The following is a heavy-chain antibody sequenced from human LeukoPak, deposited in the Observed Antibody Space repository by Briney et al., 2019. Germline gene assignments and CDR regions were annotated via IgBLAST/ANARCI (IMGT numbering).Heavy chain of an antibody. CDR3: AREEYYYDSSGFDY. J-gene: IGHJ4*02. V-gene: IGHV3-48*03. D-gene: IGHD3-22*01. Sequence: PGGSLRLSCAASGFTFSSYDMNWVRQAPGKGLEWVSYISSSGSTIYYADSVKGRFTISRDNAKNSLYLQMNSLRAEDTAVYYCAREEYYYDSSGFDYWGQGTLVTVSS. CDR1: GFTFSSYD. CDR2: ISSSGSTI.